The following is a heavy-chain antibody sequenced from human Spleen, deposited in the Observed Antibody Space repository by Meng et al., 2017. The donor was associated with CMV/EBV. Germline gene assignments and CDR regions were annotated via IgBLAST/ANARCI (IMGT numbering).Heavy chain of an antibody. CDR3: ARVRYGANSDYFDY. Sequence: GESLKISCAASGFSFSSYSMSWVRQAPGKGLEWVSSISSSSYYIHYADSVKGRFTISRDNAKNSLYLQMNSLRTEDTAVYYCARVRYGANSDYFDYWGQGTLVTVSS. CDR2: ISSSSYYI. CDR1: GFSFSSYS. D-gene: IGHD4-23*01. V-gene: IGHV3-21*01. J-gene: IGHJ4*02.